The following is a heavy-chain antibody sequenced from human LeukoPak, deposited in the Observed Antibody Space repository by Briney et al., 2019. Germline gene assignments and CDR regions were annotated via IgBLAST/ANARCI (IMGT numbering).Heavy chain of an antibody. D-gene: IGHD3-10*01. J-gene: IGHJ4*02. CDR2: INHSGST. CDR3: ARLYGSGSYYFDY. Sequence: SGTLSLTCAVYGGSFSGYYWSWIRQPPGKGLEWIGEINHSGSTNYNPSLKSRVTISVDTSKNQFSLKLSSVTAADTAVYYCARLYGSGSYYFDYWGQGTLVTVSS. V-gene: IGHV4-34*01. CDR1: GGSFSGYY.